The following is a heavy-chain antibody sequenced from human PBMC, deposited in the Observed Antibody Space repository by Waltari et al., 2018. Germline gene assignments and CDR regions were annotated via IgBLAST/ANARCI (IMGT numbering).Heavy chain of an antibody. CDR2: IYYSGST. D-gene: IGHD6-19*01. CDR3: ARGRSGWYYNY. Sequence: QVQLQESGPGLVKPSATLSPTRTVSGDSTRNDSRTRIRQPPGKGLEWSGYIYYSGSTNYNPSLKSRVTISIDTSKNQFSLKLNSVTAADTAVYYCARGRSGWYYNYWGQGTLVTVSS. CDR1: GDSTRNDS. V-gene: IGHV4-59*01. J-gene: IGHJ4*02.